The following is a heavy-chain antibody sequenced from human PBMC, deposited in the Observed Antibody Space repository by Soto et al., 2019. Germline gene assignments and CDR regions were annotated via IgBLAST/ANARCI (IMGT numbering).Heavy chain of an antibody. CDR3: ARAQVVVAATALDY. Sequence: QVQLVQSXXEXKXPXSXXXXXXKASGXXXXSXXXXXVRXAXXXXXXWMGGIIPIFGTANYAQKFQGRVTITADESTSTAYMELSSLRSEDTAVYYCARAQVVVAATALDYWGQGTLVTVSS. D-gene: IGHD2-15*01. CDR1: GXXXXSXX. V-gene: IGHV1-69*01. J-gene: IGHJ4*02. CDR2: IIPIFGTA.